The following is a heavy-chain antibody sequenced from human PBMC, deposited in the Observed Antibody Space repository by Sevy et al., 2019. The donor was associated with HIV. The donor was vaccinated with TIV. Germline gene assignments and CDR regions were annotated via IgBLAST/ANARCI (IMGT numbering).Heavy chain of an antibody. Sequence: GGSLRLSCAASGFTFSSYWMHWVRQAPGKGLVWVSRINSDGSSTSYADSVKGRFTISRDNAKNTLYLQMNSLRAEDTAVYYGAREGGYSSSWYGGGGESDYWGQGTLVTVSS. CDR3: AREGGYSSSWYGGGGESDY. CDR1: GFTFSSYW. J-gene: IGHJ4*02. D-gene: IGHD6-13*01. CDR2: INSDGSST. V-gene: IGHV3-74*01.